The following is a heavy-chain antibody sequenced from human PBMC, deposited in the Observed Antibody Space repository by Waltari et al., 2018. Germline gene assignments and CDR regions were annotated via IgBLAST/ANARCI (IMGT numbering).Heavy chain of an antibody. CDR2: ITVSDDT. V-gene: IGHV3-23*01. D-gene: IGHD1-20*01. CDR3: AKPFYNWDDPLHS. Sequence: EVQLLESGGGLVPPGGYLRTSCSASGVIFANFAINWVRLAPGTGLDWVAAITVSDDTFYADSVMGRFTVSRDTSKNTVYLQMNGLRAEDTAIYYCAKPFYNWDDPLHSWGQGTLVAVSS. CDR1: GVIFANFA. J-gene: IGHJ4*02.